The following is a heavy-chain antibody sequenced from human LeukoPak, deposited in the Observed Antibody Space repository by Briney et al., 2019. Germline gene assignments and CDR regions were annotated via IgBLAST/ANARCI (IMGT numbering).Heavy chain of an antibody. D-gene: IGHD3-22*01. CDR1: GFTFSSYG. Sequence: GGSLRLSCAASGFTFSSYGMHWVRQAPGKGLERVAVIWYDGSNKYYADSVKGRFTISRDNSKNTLYLQMNSLRAEDTAVYYCARGRYYYDSSGYRPLDYWGQGTLVTVSS. CDR2: IWYDGSNK. J-gene: IGHJ4*02. CDR3: ARGRYYYDSSGYRPLDY. V-gene: IGHV3-33*01.